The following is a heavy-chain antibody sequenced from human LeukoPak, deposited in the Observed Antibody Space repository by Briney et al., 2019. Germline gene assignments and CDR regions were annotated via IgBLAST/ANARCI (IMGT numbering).Heavy chain of an antibody. Sequence: ASVKVSCKASASTFSTYAIHWVRQAPGQGLEWMGWISTGNGNTRYSKAFQDRVTITRDTSASSVYMELRGLRSEDMAVYYCARENYYRIGRFDRAYLDDWGQGTLVTVSS. J-gene: IGHJ4*02. CDR2: ISTGNGNT. D-gene: IGHD3-10*01. CDR3: ARENYYRIGRFDRAYLDD. V-gene: IGHV1-3*03. CDR1: ASTFSTYA.